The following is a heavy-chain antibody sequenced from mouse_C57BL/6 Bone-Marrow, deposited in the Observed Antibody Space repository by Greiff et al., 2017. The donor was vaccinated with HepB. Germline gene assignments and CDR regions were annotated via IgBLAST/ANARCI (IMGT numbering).Heavy chain of an antibody. J-gene: IGHJ1*03. Sequence: VQLKESVAELLRPGASVKLSCTASGFDIKNTYMHWVKQRPEQGLEWIGRIDPANGNTKYAPKFQGKATITADTSSNTAYLQLSSLTSEDTAIYYGARSTLFYWYFDVWGTGTTVTVSS. CDR1: GFDIKNTY. CDR3: ARSTLFYWYFDV. CDR2: IDPANGNT. V-gene: IGHV14-3*01.